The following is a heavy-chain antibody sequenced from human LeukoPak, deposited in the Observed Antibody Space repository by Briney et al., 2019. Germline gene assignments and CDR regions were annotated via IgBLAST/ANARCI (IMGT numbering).Heavy chain of an antibody. Sequence: PGGSLRLSRAASGFTVSNNDMSWVRQAPGQGLEWVSVIYSGGNTYHADSVKGRFTISRDNSKNRLYLQMSSLRPEDTAVYYCVRGQEVIYTPTFDYWGRGAVVTVPS. V-gene: IGHV3-53*05. D-gene: IGHD3-16*01. CDR2: IYSGGNT. J-gene: IGHJ4*02. CDR3: VRGQEVIYTPTFDY. CDR1: GFTVSNND.